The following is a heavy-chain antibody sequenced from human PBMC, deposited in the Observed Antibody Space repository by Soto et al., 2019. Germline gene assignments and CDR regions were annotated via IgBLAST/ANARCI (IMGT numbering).Heavy chain of an antibody. V-gene: IGHV3-23*01. D-gene: IGHD3-10*01. CDR3: AKKVNSGSGSQYLDY. J-gene: IGHJ4*02. CDR2: FRGSGDDGTT. CDR1: GFTFSSYS. Sequence: GGCLKLACAACGFTFSSYSMSWVRQTPGKGLEWVSGFRGSGDDGTTYYADSVKGRFTISRDNSKNMLFLQMNSLRAEDTAIYYCAKKVNSGSGSQYLDYWGQGTLVTV.